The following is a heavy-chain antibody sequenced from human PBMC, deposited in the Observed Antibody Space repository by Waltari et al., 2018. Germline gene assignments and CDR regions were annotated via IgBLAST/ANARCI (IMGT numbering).Heavy chain of an antibody. CDR2: INYIGNT. CDR1: GGPIRSSSHY. CDR3: ARRARAGSGVYYFDS. J-gene: IGHJ4*02. D-gene: IGHD3-3*01. V-gene: IGHV4-39*01. Sequence: QLQLQESGPGLVKPSATLSLTCTVSGGPIRSSSHYWGWIRQPPGKGLEWIGSINYIGNTYNNPSLKSRVTISVDTSKNQFSLKMNSVTATDTAVYYCARRARAGSGVYYFDSWGQGTLVTVSS.